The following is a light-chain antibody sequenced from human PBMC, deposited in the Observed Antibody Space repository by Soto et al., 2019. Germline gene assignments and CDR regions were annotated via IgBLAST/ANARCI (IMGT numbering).Light chain of an antibody. CDR2: DAS. CDR3: QQYDNWLGT. V-gene: IGKV3D-15*01. J-gene: IGKJ1*01. CDR1: QSVSSN. Sequence: EVVMTQSPATLSVSPGERATLSCRASQSVSSNLAWYQQTPGQAPRLLIFDASTRATGIPARFSGSGSGTDFNLTISSLQSEDFAVYYCQQYDNWLGTFGQGTKVEVK.